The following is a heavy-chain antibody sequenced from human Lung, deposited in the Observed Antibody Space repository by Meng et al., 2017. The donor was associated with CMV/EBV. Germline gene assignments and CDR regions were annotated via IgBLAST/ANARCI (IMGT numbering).Heavy chain of an antibody. CDR3: TRSYDSTGYYPGYFQH. Sequence: GESXKISXTASGFTFGDYATSWVRQAPGRGLEWVGFIRSKAYVGTTEYAASVKGRFTISRDDSKGIAYLQMNSLKSEDTAVYYSTRSYDSTGYYPGYFQHWGQGTLVTVSS. CDR2: IRSKAYVGTT. J-gene: IGHJ1*01. V-gene: IGHV3-49*04. CDR1: GFTFGDYA. D-gene: IGHD3-22*01.